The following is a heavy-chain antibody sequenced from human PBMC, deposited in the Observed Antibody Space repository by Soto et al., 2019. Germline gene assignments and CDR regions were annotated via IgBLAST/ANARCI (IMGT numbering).Heavy chain of an antibody. V-gene: IGHV5-51*01. CDR1: GYSFTSYW. CDR3: ARHGVAAAGTTSRYYYGMDV. Sequence: GESLKISCKCSGYSFTSYWIGLVRQMPGKGLEWMGIIYPGDSDTRYSPSFQGQVTISADKSISTAYLQWSSLKASDTAMYYCARHGVAAAGTTSRYYYGMDVWGQGTTVTVSS. J-gene: IGHJ6*02. D-gene: IGHD6-13*01. CDR2: IYPGDSDT.